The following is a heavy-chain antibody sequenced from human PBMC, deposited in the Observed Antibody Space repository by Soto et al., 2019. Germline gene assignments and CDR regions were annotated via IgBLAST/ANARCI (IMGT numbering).Heavy chain of an antibody. D-gene: IGHD6-19*01. J-gene: IGHJ3*02. CDR3: ATGVKYSSGWKGAFDI. V-gene: IGHV3-15*07. CDR1: GFTFSYAW. Sequence: EAQLVESGGGLVKPGGSLRLSCAASGFTFSYAWMNWVRQAPGKGLEWVGGIKSNTDGGTADYGAPVKGRFTMSRDDSENTLYLQMNGLKTEDTAIYYCATGVKYSSGWKGAFDIWGQGTMVTVSP. CDR2: IKSNTDGGTA.